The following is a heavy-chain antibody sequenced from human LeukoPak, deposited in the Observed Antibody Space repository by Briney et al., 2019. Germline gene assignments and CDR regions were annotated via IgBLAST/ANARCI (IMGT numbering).Heavy chain of an antibody. V-gene: IGHV3-23*01. Sequence: GGSLRLSCAASGFTFSDYAMSWVRQTPGKGLEWVPTITGSAGSTKYADSVKGRCTISRDNSKDTLFLQMNSLRDEDTALYYCAKGPRGNSWYHFDYWGQGTLVTVSS. D-gene: IGHD6-13*01. J-gene: IGHJ4*02. CDR1: GFTFSDYA. CDR3: AKGPRGNSWYHFDY. CDR2: ITGSAGST.